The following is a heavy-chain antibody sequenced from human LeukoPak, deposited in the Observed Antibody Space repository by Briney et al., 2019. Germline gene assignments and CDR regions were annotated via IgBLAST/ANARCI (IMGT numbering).Heavy chain of an antibody. CDR2: TYYRSKWYN. J-gene: IGHJ4*02. Sequence: SQTLSLTCAICGDSVSSNSVAWNWIRQSPSRGLEWLGGTYYRSKWYNDYAVSVKSRITINPDTSKNQFSLQLNSVTPEDTAVYYCARAIAAAGIDYWGQGTLVTVSS. CDR1: GDSVSSNSVA. D-gene: IGHD6-13*01. CDR3: ARAIAAAGIDY. V-gene: IGHV6-1*01.